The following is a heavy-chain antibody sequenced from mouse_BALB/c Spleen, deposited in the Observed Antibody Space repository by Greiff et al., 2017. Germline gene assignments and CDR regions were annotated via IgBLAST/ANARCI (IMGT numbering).Heavy chain of an antibody. J-gene: IGHJ3*01. CDR3: AREDYYGSAWFAY. D-gene: IGHD1-2*01. Sequence: VQLKESGAELVKPGASVKLSCTASGFTIKDTYMHWVQQRPEQGLEWIGRIDPANGNTKYDPKFQGKATITADTSSHTAYLQLSSLTPEDTAVYSSAREDYYGSAWFAYWGQGTLVTVSA. CDR1: GFTIKDTY. V-gene: IGHV14-3*02. CDR2: IDPANGNT.